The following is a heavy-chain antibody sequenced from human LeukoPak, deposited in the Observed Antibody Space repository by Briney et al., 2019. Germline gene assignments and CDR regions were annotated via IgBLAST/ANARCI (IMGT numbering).Heavy chain of an antibody. V-gene: IGHV4-39*02. CDR1: GGSITGTTYY. CDR3: ARLSRTTTVKVTFDI. CDR2: IYYSGNTY. J-gene: IGHJ3*02. D-gene: IGHD4-11*01. Sequence: SETLSLTCTVSGGSITGTTYYWGWVRQPPGKGLEWIGNIYYSGNTYYYNPSLKSRVTISVDTSKKLFSLKLSSVTAADTAVYYCARLSRTTTVKVTFDIWGQGTMVTVSS.